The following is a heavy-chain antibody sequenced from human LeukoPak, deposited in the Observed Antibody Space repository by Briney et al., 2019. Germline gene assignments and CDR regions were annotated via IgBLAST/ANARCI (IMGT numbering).Heavy chain of an antibody. CDR2: ISSSSSTI. D-gene: IGHD2-2*02. V-gene: IGHV3-48*04. Sequence: PGGSLRLSCAASGFTFSSYSMNWVRQAPGKGLEWVSYISSSSSTIYYADSVKGRFTISRDNAKNSLYLQMNSLRAEDTAVYYCAREYCSSTSCYTSNWFDPWGQGTLVTVSS. CDR1: GFTFSSYS. CDR3: AREYCSSTSCYTSNWFDP. J-gene: IGHJ5*02.